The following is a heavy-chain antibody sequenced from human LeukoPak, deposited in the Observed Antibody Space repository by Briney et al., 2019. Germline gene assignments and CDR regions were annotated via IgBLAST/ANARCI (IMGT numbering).Heavy chain of an antibody. Sequence: GGSLRLSCAASGFTFSDYYMRWIRQAPGKGLEWVSYISSSGSTIYYADSVKGRFTISRDNAKNSLYLQMNSLRAEDTAVYYCARYACSGGSCYSGWFDPWGQGTLVTVSS. CDR1: GFTFSDYY. CDR2: ISSSGSTI. CDR3: ARYACSGGSCYSGWFDP. D-gene: IGHD2-15*01. V-gene: IGHV3-11*01. J-gene: IGHJ5*02.